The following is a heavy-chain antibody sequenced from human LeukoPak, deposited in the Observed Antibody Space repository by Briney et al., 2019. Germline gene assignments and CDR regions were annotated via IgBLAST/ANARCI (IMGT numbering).Heavy chain of an antibody. CDR2: ISGSGGST. CDR3: AKGRGGSYGYFDY. V-gene: IGHV3-23*01. Sequence: GGSLRLSCAASGFTFSTYAMSWARQAPGKGLEWVSTISGSGGSTYYADSVKGRFTISRDNSKNTLYLQMNSLRAEDTAVYYCAKGRGGSYGYFDYWGQGTLVTVSS. J-gene: IGHJ4*02. CDR1: GFTFSTYA. D-gene: IGHD1-26*01.